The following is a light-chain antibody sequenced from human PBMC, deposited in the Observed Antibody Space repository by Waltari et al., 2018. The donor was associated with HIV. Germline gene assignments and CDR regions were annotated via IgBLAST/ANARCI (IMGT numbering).Light chain of an antibody. CDR3: QQFNSYPPRT. J-gene: IGKJ4*01. CDR2: HAS. Sequence: IQLTQSPSSLSASVGGRVTMTCRASRGIRSSLAWYQQKPGKAPNLLIYHASNLEDGVPSRFSGSGSVTDFTLTISSPQPEDFATYYCQQFNSYPPRTFGGGTKVEIK. CDR1: RGIRSS. V-gene: IGKV1-13*02.